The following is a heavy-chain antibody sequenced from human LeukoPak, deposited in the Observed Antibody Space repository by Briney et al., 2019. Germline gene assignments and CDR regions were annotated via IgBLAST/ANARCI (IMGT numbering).Heavy chain of an antibody. J-gene: IGHJ5*02. V-gene: IGHV3-30*03. CDR1: GFTFSSYG. D-gene: IGHD5-24*01. CDR3: ARDSEGDGYNFDT. CDR2: ISYDGSNK. Sequence: GGSLRLSCAASGFTFSSYGMHWVRQAPGKGLEWVAVISYDGSNKYYADSVKGRFTISRDNSKNTLYLQMNSLRADDTAVYYCARDSEGDGYNFDTWGRGTLVTVSS.